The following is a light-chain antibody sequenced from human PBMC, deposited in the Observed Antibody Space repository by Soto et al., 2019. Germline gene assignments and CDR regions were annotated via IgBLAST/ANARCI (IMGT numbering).Light chain of an antibody. V-gene: IGLV2-23*03. CDR1: SSDVGSYNF. Sequence: QSVLTQPASVSGSPGQSITISCTGTSSDVGSYNFVSWYQQHPDTAPKLLIYEGSKRPSGVSNRFSGSKSGNTASLTISGLQAEDEADYYCCSYAGSSTFVFGGGTKLTVL. CDR2: EGS. CDR3: CSYAGSSTFV. J-gene: IGLJ2*01.